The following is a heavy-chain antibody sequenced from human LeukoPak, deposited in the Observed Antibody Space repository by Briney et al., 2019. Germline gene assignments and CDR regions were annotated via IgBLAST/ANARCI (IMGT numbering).Heavy chain of an antibody. Sequence: SGGSLTLSCAASGFTFSSYEMKWVREAPGQGRVWWSYISSSGRTKYYANSEKGRFTISRDNAKNYLYLQMNSLRAGDTAVYYCARHSVMYYNILTSRYYYGMDVWGQGTTVTVSS. CDR2: ISSSGRTK. CDR1: GFTFSSYE. CDR3: ARHSVMYYNILTSRYYYGMDV. D-gene: IGHD3-9*01. V-gene: IGHV3-48*03. J-gene: IGHJ6*02.